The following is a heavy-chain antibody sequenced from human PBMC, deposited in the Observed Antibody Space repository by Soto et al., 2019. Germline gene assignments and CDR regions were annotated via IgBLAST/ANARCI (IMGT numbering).Heavy chain of an antibody. Sequence: QVQLQESGPGLVKPSQTLSLTCTVSGGSISSGGYYWNWIRQHPGKGLEWIGYIYYSGTTYYNPSLKSRVTLSVDRSKNQFSLKLNSVTAADAAVYYCARGKTYGSYDYWGQGTLVTVSS. V-gene: IGHV4-31*03. D-gene: IGHD3-10*01. J-gene: IGHJ4*02. CDR1: GGSISSGGYY. CDR3: ARGKTYGSYDY. CDR2: IYYSGTT.